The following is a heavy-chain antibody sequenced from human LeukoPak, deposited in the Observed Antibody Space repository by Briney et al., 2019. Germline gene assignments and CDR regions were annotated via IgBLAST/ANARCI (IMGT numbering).Heavy chain of an antibody. CDR1: GGSISGYY. Sequence: SETLSLTCTVSGGSISGYYCNWIRQSPGKGLEWIGYIHYNGDTIYNPSLRSRVTISVDTSMNQFSLNLRSVTAADTALYYCVRSRQMPTLDSWGHG. D-gene: IGHD5-24*01. CDR3: VRSRQMPTLDS. V-gene: IGHV4-59*08. CDR2: IHYNGDT. J-gene: IGHJ5*01.